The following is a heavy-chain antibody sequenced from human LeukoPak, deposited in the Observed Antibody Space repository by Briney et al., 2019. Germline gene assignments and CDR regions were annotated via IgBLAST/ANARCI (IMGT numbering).Heavy chain of an antibody. J-gene: IGHJ4*02. V-gene: IGHV1-8*01. CDR3: ATSGWYSMTTDY. CDR2: MNPNSGNT. Sequence: ASVKVSCKASGYTFTSYDINWVRQATGQGLGWMGWMNPNSGNTGYAQKFQGRVTMTRNTSIGTAYMELSSLRSEDTAVYYCATSGWYSMTTDYWGQGTLVTVSS. CDR1: GYTFTSYD. D-gene: IGHD6-19*01.